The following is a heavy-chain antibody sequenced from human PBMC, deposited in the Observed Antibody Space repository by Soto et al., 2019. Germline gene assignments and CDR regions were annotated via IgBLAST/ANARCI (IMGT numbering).Heavy chain of an antibody. Sequence: GGSLRLSCAASGFTVNTKYMSWVRQAPGKGLEWFSVMYSGGSTYYADSVKGRFTISRDNSKNTLYLQMNSLRAEDTVVYYCARHGYNYGGGYFDYWGQGTLVTVSS. D-gene: IGHD5-18*01. CDR2: MYSGGST. CDR1: GFTVNTKY. V-gene: IGHV3-66*04. J-gene: IGHJ4*02. CDR3: ARHGYNYGGGYFDY.